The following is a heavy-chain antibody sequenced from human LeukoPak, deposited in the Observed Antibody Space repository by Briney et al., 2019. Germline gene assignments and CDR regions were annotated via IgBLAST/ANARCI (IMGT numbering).Heavy chain of an antibody. CDR2: IIPIFGTA. V-gene: IGHV1-69*06. CDR3: ARHRGGYYYGSGTYYNSYNYYYYYMDV. Sequence: ASVKVSCKASGGTFSSYAISWVRQAPGQGLEWMGGIIPIFGTANYAQKFQGRVTITADKSSSTAYMELSSLRSEDTAVYYCARHRGGYYYGSGTYYNSYNYYYYYMDVWGKGTTVTISS. J-gene: IGHJ6*03. CDR1: GGTFSSYA. D-gene: IGHD3-10*01.